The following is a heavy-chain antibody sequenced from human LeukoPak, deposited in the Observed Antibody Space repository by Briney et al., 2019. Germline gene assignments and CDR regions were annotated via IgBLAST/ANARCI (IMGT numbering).Heavy chain of an antibody. D-gene: IGHD3-10*01. CDR1: GFTFSSYT. CDR3: ARDFGGYFDY. J-gene: IGHJ4*02. CDR2: ILYDGSNK. V-gene: IGHV3-30-3*01. Sequence: GGSLRLSCTASGFTFSSYTMHWVRQAPGKGLEWVGVILYDGSNKYYADSVKGRFTFSRDNSKNTLYLQMTSLRAEDTAVYYCARDFGGYFDYWGQGTLVTVSS.